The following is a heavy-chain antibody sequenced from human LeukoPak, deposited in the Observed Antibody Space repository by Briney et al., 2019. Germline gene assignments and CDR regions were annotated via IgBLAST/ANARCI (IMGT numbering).Heavy chain of an antibody. J-gene: IGHJ4*02. CDR1: GGSISSSY. Sequence: SETLSLTCTVSGGSISSSYWSWLRQPPGKGLEWIGYIYYSGNTIYNPSLESRVTISVDTSKNQFSLKLSSVTAADTAVYYCAKRGMSGGNYYNSWGQGTLVTVSS. D-gene: IGHD1-26*01. CDR2: IYYSGNT. V-gene: IGHV4-59*01. CDR3: AKRGMSGGNYYNS.